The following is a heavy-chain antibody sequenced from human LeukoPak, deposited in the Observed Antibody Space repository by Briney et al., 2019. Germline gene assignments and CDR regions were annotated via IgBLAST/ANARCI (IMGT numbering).Heavy chain of an antibody. CDR1: GFTFSNAW. V-gene: IGHV3-15*07. D-gene: IGHD3-22*01. CDR2: IKSKTDGGTT. Sequence: GGSLGLSCAASGFTFSNAWMNWVRQAPGKGLEWVGRIKSKTDGGTTDYAAPVKGRFTISRDDSKNTLYLQMNSLKTEDTAVYYCTTEGIYYDSSGYYWTWGKAYYYGMDVWGQGTTVTVSS. J-gene: IGHJ6*02. CDR3: TTEGIYYDSSGYYWTWGKAYYYGMDV.